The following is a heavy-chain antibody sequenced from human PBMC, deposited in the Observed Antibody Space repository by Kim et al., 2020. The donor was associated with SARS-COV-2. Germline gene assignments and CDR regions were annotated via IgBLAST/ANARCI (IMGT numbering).Heavy chain of an antibody. V-gene: IGHV1-46*01. J-gene: IGHJ4*02. CDR2: INPGTGWT. CDR3: AREVEATDY. D-gene: IGHD1-26*01. CDR1: GYTFSNHH. Sequence: ASVKVSCKASGYTFSNHHIHWVRQAPGQGLEWMGIINPGTGWTAFAQKFQGRVTLTRDTSTSIVYMEVNSLTFEDTAVYYCAREVEATDYWGQGTLVTVSS.